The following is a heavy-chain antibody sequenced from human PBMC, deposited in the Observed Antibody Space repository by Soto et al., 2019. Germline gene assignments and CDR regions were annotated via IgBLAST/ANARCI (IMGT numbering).Heavy chain of an antibody. V-gene: IGHV1-18*01. CDR1: GYTFNSYG. D-gene: IGHD6-19*01. J-gene: IGHJ6*02. CDR2: ISVYRGNT. CDR3: VRSAMAGEYSYYGMDV. Sequence: ASVKVSCKTSGYTFNSYGISWVRQAPGQGLEWMGWISVYRGNTNYAQKFQGRVTMTTDTSTSTAYMDLKSLRFDDTAVYYCVRSAMAGEYSYYGMDVRGQGTTV.